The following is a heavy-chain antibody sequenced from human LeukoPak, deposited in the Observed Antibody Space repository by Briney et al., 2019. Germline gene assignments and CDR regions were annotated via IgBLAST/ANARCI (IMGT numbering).Heavy chain of an antibody. D-gene: IGHD3-22*01. J-gene: IGHJ4*02. CDR3: ARGVESFDSSGYYI. CDR1: GFTFNDYG. V-gene: IGHV3-20*04. Sequence: GGSLRLSXAASGFTFNDYGMSWVRQSPGKGLEWLSGINWNGGSTGYADSVKGRFTISRDNAKNSLYLQMNSLRAEDTALYYCARGVESFDSSGYYIWGQGTLVTVSS. CDR2: INWNGGST.